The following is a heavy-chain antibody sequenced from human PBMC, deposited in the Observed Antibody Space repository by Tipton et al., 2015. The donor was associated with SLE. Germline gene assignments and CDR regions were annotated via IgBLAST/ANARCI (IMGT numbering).Heavy chain of an antibody. Sequence: TLSLTCTVSGGSISSYYWGWIRQPPGKGLEWIGEINHSGSTNYNPSLKSRVTISVDTSKNQFSLKLSSVTAADTAVYYCAKGDVSLWFGEVTDAFDIWGQGTMVTVSS. CDR3: AKGDVSLWFGEVTDAFDI. D-gene: IGHD3-10*01. CDR2: INHSGST. J-gene: IGHJ3*02. V-gene: IGHV4-34*01. CDR1: GGSISSYY.